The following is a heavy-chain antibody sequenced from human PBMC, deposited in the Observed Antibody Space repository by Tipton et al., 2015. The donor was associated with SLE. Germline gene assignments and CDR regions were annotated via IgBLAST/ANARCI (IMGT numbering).Heavy chain of an antibody. CDR3: ATDPGS. Sequence: TLSLTCDVSGGSVTGKNWWSWLRQRPGKGPEWIAEIFQNGNTNYNPSLRSRVTISVDTSKNQFSLKLSSVTAADTAVYYCATDPGSWGQGTMVTVSS. V-gene: IGHV4-4*02. J-gene: IGHJ3*01. CDR2: IFQNGNT. D-gene: IGHD1-26*01. CDR1: GGSVTGKNW.